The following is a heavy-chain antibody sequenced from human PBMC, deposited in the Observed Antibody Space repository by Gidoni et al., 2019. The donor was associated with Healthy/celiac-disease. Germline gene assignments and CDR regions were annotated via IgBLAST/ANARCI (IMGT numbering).Heavy chain of an antibody. V-gene: IGHV3-15*01. Sequence: EVQLVESGGGLVTPGGSRSISCAASAFTFSKAWMSWVRQAPGKGLEWFGRSKSKTDGGATDYAAPVKGRFTISRDDSKNTLYLQMNSLKTEDTAVYYCTTDYVESTSGDFDYWGQGTLVTVSS. J-gene: IGHJ4*02. CDR3: TTDYVESTSGDFDY. D-gene: IGHD3-10*02. CDR2: SKSKTDGGAT. CDR1: AFTFSKAW.